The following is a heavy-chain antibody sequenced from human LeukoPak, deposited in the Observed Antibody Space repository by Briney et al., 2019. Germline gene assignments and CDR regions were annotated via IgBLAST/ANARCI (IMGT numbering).Heavy chain of an antibody. J-gene: IGHJ4*02. CDR1: GGSFSGYY. CDR2: INHSGST. D-gene: IGHD4-23*01. V-gene: IGHV4-34*01. Sequence: SETLSLTCAVYGGSFSGYYWSWIRQPPGKGLEWIGEINHSGSTNCNPSLKSRVTISLDTSKNQFSLKLSSVTAADTAVYYCAYSTVVTRGYYWGQGTLVTVSS. CDR3: AYSTVVTRGYY.